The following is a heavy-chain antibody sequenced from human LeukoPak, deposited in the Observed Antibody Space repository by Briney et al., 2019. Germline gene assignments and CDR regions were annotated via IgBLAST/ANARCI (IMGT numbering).Heavy chain of an antibody. D-gene: IGHD3-10*01. J-gene: IGHJ5*02. CDR1: GGSISSSSYY. Sequence: SETLSLTCTVSGGSISSSSYYWGWIRQPPGKGLEWIGSIYYSGSTYYNPSLKSRVTISVDTSKNQFSLKLSSVTAADTAVYYCARDRRGRRFGELDNWFDPWGQGTLVTVSS. V-gene: IGHV4-39*07. CDR3: ARDRRGRRFGELDNWFDP. CDR2: IYYSGST.